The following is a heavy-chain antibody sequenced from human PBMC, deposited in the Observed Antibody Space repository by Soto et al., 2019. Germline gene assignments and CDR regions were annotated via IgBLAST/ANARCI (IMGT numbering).Heavy chain of an antibody. J-gene: IGHJ6*02. Sequence: QVQLVESGGGVVQPGRSLRLSCAASGFTFSSYAMHWVRQAPGKGLEWVAVISYDGSNKYYADSVKGRFTISRDNSKNTRYLQMTSLRAEDTAVYYCARELQVYGMDVWGQGTTVTVSS. CDR3: ARELQVYGMDV. D-gene: IGHD4-4*01. CDR2: ISYDGSNK. CDR1: GFTFSSYA. V-gene: IGHV3-30-3*01.